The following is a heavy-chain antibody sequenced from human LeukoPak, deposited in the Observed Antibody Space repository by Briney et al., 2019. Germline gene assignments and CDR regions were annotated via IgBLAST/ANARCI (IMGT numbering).Heavy chain of an antibody. V-gene: IGHV4-34*01. D-gene: IGHD2-15*01. Sequence: SETLSLTCAVYGGSFSGYYWSWIRQPPGKGLEWIGEINHSGSTNYNPSLKSRVTISVDTSKNQFSLKLSSVTAADTAVYYCARHPQDCSGGSCYEGGDWFDPWGQGTLVTVSS. CDR1: GGSFSGYY. J-gene: IGHJ5*02. CDR3: ARHPQDCSGGSCYEGGDWFDP. CDR2: INHSGST.